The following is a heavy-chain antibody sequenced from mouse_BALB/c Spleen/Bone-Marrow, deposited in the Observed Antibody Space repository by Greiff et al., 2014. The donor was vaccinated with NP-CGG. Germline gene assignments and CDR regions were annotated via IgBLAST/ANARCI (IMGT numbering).Heavy chain of an antibody. CDR3: ARDHYGNYGGSFFAY. V-gene: IGHV2-9*02. CDR2: IWAGGST. J-gene: IGHJ3*01. Sequence: QVHVKQSGPGLVAPSQSLSITCTVSGFSLTSYGVHWVRQPPGKGLEWLGVIWAGGSTNYNSALMSRLSISKDNSKSQVFLKMNSLQTDDTAMYYWARDHYGNYGGSFFAYWGQGTLVTVSA. CDR1: GFSLTSYG. D-gene: IGHD2-1*01.